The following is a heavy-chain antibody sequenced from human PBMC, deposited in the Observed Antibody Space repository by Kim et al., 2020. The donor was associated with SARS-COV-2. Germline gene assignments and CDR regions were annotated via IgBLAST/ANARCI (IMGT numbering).Heavy chain of an antibody. J-gene: IGHJ4*02. D-gene: IGHD3-10*01. CDR2: ISGSGGTT. CDR3: TKALDGGNF. V-gene: IGHV3-23*01. Sequence: GGSLRLSCAASGFTFSTYAMSWVRQAPGKGLEWVSAISGSGGTTNYADSGKGRFTVSRDNSKNMLYLQMNSLRAEDTAVYYCTKALDGGNFWGQGTLVT. CDR1: GFTFSTYA.